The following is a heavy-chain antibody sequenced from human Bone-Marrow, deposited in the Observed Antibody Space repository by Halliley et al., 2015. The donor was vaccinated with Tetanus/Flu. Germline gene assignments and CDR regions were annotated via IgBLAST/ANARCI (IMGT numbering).Heavy chain of an antibody. D-gene: IGHD5-18*01. Sequence: WVSYISRGSTTRHYADSVKGRFTISRDNARNSLYLQMNSLGAEDTAVYYCAREDGYSYGLTFDSWGQGTLVSVSS. V-gene: IGHV3-48*03. CDR3: AREDGYSYGLTFDS. CDR2: ISRGSTTR. J-gene: IGHJ4*02.